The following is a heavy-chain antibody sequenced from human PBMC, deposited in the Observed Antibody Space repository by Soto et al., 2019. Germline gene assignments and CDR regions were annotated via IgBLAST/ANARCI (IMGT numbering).Heavy chain of an antibody. D-gene: IGHD1-7*01. J-gene: IGHJ6*02. CDR1: GYTFTSYA. CDR2: INAGNGNT. Sequence: ASVKVSCKASGYTFTSYAMHWVRQAPGQRLEWMGWINAGNGNTKYSQKFQGRVTITRDTSASTAYMELSSLRSEDTAVYYCSSNHPGTTPYGMDVWGHGTPVTVSS. V-gene: IGHV1-3*01. CDR3: SSNHPGTTPYGMDV.